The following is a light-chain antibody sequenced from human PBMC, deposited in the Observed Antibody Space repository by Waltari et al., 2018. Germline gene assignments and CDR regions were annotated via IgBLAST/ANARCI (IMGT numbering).Light chain of an antibody. J-gene: IGKJ1*01. Sequence: DIVMTQSPESLAVSLGERATNTCKSSQSVLHSSNNKNYFAWYQQKPGQPPKLLIYWASTRKSGVPDRFSGSGSGTDFTLTISSLQAEDVAVYYCQQFQSHLRTFGQGTKVEIK. CDR1: QSVLHSSNNKNY. V-gene: IGKV4-1*01. CDR3: QQFQSHLRT. CDR2: WAS.